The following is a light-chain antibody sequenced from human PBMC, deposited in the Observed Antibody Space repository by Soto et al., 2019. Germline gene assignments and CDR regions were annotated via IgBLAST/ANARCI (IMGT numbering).Light chain of an antibody. CDR1: TSDIGAYNY. CDR3: SSYTTISSLDIV. J-gene: IGLJ2*01. Sequence: QSVLTQPASVSGSPGQSITISCTGTTSDIGAYNYVSWYLQIPGNAPKLIIYEVNHRPSGVSNRFSGSKSGSTASLTISRLQGEDEAHYYCSSYTTISSLDIVFGGGTKLTVL. V-gene: IGLV2-14*01. CDR2: EVN.